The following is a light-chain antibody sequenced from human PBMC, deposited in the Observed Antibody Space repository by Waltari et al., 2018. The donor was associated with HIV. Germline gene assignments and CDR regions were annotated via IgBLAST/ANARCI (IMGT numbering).Light chain of an antibody. V-gene: IGKV3-15*01. Sequence: EIVMTQSPATLSVSPGERATLSCRASQSVSSILAWYQQKPGQAPRLLISGASTRATGIPARFSGSGSGTEFTLTISSLQSEDFAVYYCQQYNNWPPAFGQGTRLEI. CDR2: GAS. CDR1: QSVSSI. J-gene: IGKJ5*01. CDR3: QQYNNWPPA.